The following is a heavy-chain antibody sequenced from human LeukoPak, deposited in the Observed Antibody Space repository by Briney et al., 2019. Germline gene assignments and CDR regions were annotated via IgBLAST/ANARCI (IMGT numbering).Heavy chain of an antibody. V-gene: IGHV4-59*01. CDR3: SRMLRGAFEY. CDR1: GGSISSYY. D-gene: IGHD3-10*01. CDR2: IYYSGST. Sequence: PSETLSLTCTVSGGSISSYYWSWIRQPPGKGLEWVGYIYYSGSTNYNPSLKSRVTISVDASKDQFSLKLTFVTAADSAVYYCSRMLRGAFEYWGQGTLVTVSS. J-gene: IGHJ4*02.